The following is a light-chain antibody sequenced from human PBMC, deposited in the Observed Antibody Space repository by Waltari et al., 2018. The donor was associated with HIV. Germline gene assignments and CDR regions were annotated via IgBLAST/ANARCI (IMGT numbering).Light chain of an antibody. CDR1: RSTIGTNY. V-gene: IGLV1-51*02. Sequence: QSVLTQPPSVSAAPGQQVTISCPGNRSTIGTNYVTWYQQSPGTAPNLLIFENNQRPSGIPDRFSGSKSGTSATLGISGLQTGDEADYYCGTWDTSLSALVFGGGTKLTVL. J-gene: IGLJ2*01. CDR3: GTWDTSLSALV. CDR2: ENN.